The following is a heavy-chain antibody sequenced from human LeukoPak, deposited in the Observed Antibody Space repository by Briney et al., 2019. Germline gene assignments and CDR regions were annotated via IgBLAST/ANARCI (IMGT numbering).Heavy chain of an antibody. CDR3: ARDSSGGGSFNWFDP. CDR1: GGSISSGGYS. V-gene: IGHV4-30-2*01. Sequence: SQTLSLTCAVSGGSISSGGYSWSWIRQPPGKGLEWIGYIYHSGSTYYNPSLKSRVTISVDRSKNQFSLKLSSVTAADTAVYYCARDSSGGGSFNWFDPWGQGTLVTVSS. J-gene: IGHJ5*02. CDR2: IYHSGST. D-gene: IGHD2-15*01.